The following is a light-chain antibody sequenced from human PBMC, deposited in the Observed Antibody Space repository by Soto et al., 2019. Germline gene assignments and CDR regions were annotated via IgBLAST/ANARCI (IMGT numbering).Light chain of an antibody. Sequence: QSALTQPASVSGSPGKSITISCPGTSSDVGDYNFVSWYQQLPGKAPKLMMYEVSHRPSGVSNRFSGSKSGNTASLTISGLLAEDEAHYYCSSHTTSSIWVFGGGTKLTVL. CDR3: SSHTTSSIWV. V-gene: IGLV2-14*03. CDR1: SSDVGDYNF. CDR2: EVS. J-gene: IGLJ3*02.